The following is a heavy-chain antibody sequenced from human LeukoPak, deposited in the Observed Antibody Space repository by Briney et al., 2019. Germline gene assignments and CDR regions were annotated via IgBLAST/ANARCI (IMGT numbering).Heavy chain of an antibody. V-gene: IGHV4-34*01. CDR1: GGSFSDYS. CDR3: ARGNYYDTSAYYPQ. CDR2: INHSGST. Sequence: PSETLSLTCAVYGGSFSDYSWSWIRQPPGKGLEWIGEINHSGSTNYNPSLKSRVTISVDTSKNQFSLKLNSVTAADTAVHYCARGNYYDTSAYYPQWGQGTLVTVSS. D-gene: IGHD3-22*01. J-gene: IGHJ4*02.